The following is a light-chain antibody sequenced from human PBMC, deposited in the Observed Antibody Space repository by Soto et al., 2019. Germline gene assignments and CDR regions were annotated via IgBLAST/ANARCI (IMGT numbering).Light chain of an antibody. V-gene: IGLV2-14*01. CDR3: NSYPSSSTYV. Sequence: QSALTQPASVSGSPGQSITISCTGTSSDVGGYNYVSWYQQHPGKAPKLMIYDVSNRPSGVSNRFSGSKSGNTASLTISGLQDEDEADYYCNSYPSSSTYVFGTGTKLTVL. CDR2: DVS. J-gene: IGLJ1*01. CDR1: SSDVGGYNY.